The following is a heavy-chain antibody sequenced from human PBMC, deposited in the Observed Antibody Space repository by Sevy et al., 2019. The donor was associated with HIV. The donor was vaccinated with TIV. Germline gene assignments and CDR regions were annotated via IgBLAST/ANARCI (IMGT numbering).Heavy chain of an antibody. V-gene: IGHV4-38-2*02. CDR3: SSFGRLIIINYDTFEI. D-gene: IGHD3-9*01. J-gene: IGHJ3*02. CDR2: IYHDGST. Sequence: SETLSLTCTVSGYSISSAYSWGWIRQPPGKGLEWIANIYHDGSTYYNPSLNSRVTISIDTSKNQFSLKLSSVTAADTAVYYCSSFGRLIIINYDTFEIWGQGTMVTVSS. CDR1: GYSISSAYS.